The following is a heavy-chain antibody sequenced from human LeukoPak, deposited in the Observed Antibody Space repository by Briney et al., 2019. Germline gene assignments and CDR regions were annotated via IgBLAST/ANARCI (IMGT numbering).Heavy chain of an antibody. CDR3: AKDLTDSSGYYSAFDI. CDR1: GFTFSSYS. V-gene: IGHV3-21*01. J-gene: IGHJ3*02. CDR2: ISSSSSYI. D-gene: IGHD3-22*01. Sequence: GGSLRLSCAASGFTFSSYSMNWVRQAPGKGLEWVSSISSSSSYIYYADSVKGRFTISRDNAKNSLYLQMNSLRAEDTAVYYCAKDLTDSSGYYSAFDIWGQGTMVTVSS.